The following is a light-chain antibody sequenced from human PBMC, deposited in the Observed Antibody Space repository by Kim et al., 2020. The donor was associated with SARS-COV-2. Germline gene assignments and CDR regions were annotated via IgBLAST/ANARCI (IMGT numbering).Light chain of an antibody. CDR2: GRD. J-gene: IGLJ2*01. CDR3: KSRDSRGKVV. V-gene: IGLV3-19*01. Sequence: SSELTQDPAVSVALGQTVRITCQGDSLRRYYATWYQQKSGQAPVLVFYGRDKPPSGIPDRFSGSSSGNTASLTITGAQAADEADYYCKSRDSRGKVVFGGGTKVTVL. CDR1: SLRRYY.